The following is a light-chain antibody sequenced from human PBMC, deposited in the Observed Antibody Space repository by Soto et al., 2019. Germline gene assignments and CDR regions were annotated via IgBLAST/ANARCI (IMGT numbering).Light chain of an antibody. CDR3: QQRSNWPPT. Sequence: IVLTQSPGTLSLSPGARATLSCRARQSVTTHLAWYQQKPGQAPSLLIYGASNRATGIPDRFSGSGSGTELNLTISSLQSEDFAVYYCQQRSNWPPTFGRGTKVDIK. CDR2: GAS. CDR1: QSVTTH. J-gene: IGKJ1*01. V-gene: IGKV3-11*01.